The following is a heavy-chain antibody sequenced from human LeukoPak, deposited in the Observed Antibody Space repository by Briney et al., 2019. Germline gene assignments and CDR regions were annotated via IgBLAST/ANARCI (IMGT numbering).Heavy chain of an antibody. CDR2: ITWNSDRK. CDR3: AKGLSGSYPSGDY. Sequence: GGSLRLSCAASGFTFDDYAMHWVRQAPGKGLEWVSGITWNSDRKGYADSVKGRFTISRDNAKNSLYLQMNSLRAEDTAVYYCAKGLSGSYPSGDYWGQGTLVTVSS. CDR1: GFTFDDYA. J-gene: IGHJ4*02. V-gene: IGHV3-9*01. D-gene: IGHD1-26*01.